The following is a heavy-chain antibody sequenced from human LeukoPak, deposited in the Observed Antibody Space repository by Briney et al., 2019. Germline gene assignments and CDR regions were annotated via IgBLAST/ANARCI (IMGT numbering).Heavy chain of an antibody. CDR2: IIPIFGTA. CDR1: GGTFSSYA. Sequence: GASVKVSCKASGGTFSSYAISWVRQAPGQGLEWMGGIIPIFGTANCAQKFQGRVTITADESTSTAYMELSSLRSEDTAVYYCASQFTRQQLAYYYYYGMDVWGQGTTVTVSS. CDR3: ASQFTRQQLAYYYYYGMDV. D-gene: IGHD6-13*01. J-gene: IGHJ6*02. V-gene: IGHV1-69*13.